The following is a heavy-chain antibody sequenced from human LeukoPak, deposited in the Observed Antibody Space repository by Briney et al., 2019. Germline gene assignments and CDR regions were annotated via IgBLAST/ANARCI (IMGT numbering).Heavy chain of an antibody. V-gene: IGHV1-69*13. CDR1: GGTFSRYA. D-gene: IGHD4-11*01. J-gene: IGHJ6*02. CDR2: ISPIFGTV. Sequence: ASVQVSCKASGGTFSRYAISWVRQAPGQGLEWMGGISPIFGTVNYAQKFQGRVTITADESTSTAYMEVSSLRSEDTAVCYCAREGDYSTDDYYYGMDVWGQGTTVTVSS. CDR3: AREGDYSTDDYYYGMDV.